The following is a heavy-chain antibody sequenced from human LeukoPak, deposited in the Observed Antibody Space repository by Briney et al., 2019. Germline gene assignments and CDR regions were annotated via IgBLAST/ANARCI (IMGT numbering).Heavy chain of an antibody. Sequence: SETLSLTCTVSGGSISSSSYYWGWIRQPPGKGLEWIGSIYYSGSTYYNPSLKSRVTISVDTSKNQFSLKLSSVTAADTAVYYCARGDYYDSSGYPPWGQGTMVTVSS. J-gene: IGHJ3*01. V-gene: IGHV4-39*07. CDR2: IYYSGST. CDR1: GGSISSSSYY. D-gene: IGHD3-22*01. CDR3: ARGDYYDSSGYPP.